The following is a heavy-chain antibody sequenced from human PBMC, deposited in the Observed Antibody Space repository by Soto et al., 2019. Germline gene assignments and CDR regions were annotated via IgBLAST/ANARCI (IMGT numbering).Heavy chain of an antibody. CDR3: ARWSYLDY. J-gene: IGHJ4*02. Sequence: GESLKISFAASGFSFGSHALSWVRQAPGKGLEWVSTISGSDGKTFYADSVKGRFSISRDTSQNTLYLQMNSLRADDTAIYYCARWSYLDYWGQGTRVTVSS. D-gene: IGHD3-3*01. V-gene: IGHV3-23*01. CDR2: ISGSDGKT. CDR1: GFSFGSHA.